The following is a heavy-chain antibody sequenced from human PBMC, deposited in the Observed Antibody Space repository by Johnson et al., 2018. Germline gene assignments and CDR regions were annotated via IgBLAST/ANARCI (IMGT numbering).Heavy chain of an antibody. V-gene: IGHV4-59*01. Sequence: QVQLQESGPGLVKPSETLSLTCTVSGGSISSYYWSWIRQPPGKGLEWIGYIYYSGSTNYNPSLKSPVTISVDTSKNQFSLKLSSVTAADTAVYYCATPGQGDGYRDGAFDIWGQGTMVTVSS. CDR3: ATPGQGDGYRDGAFDI. J-gene: IGHJ3*02. CDR1: GGSISSYY. CDR2: IYYSGST. D-gene: IGHD5-24*01.